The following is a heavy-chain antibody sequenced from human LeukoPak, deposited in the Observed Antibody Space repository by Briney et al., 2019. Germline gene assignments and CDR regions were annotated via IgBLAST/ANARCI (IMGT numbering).Heavy chain of an antibody. Sequence: GESLKISCKGSGYNFSKYWIGWVRQMPGKGLEWMGIIYPGDSDTRYSPSFQGQVTMSADKSVNTAYLQWSSLKASDTAMYYCARQRGPAAGTIDYWGQGTLVTVSS. CDR3: ARQRGPAAGTIDY. J-gene: IGHJ4*02. CDR2: IYPGDSDT. V-gene: IGHV5-51*01. CDR1: GYNFSKYW. D-gene: IGHD6-13*01.